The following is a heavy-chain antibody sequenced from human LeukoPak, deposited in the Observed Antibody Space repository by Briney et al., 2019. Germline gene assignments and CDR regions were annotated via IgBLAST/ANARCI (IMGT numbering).Heavy chain of an antibody. CDR2: IIPIFGTA. D-gene: IGHD5-18*01. CDR1: GGTFSSYA. Sequence: GASVKVSCKASGGTFSSYAISWVRQAPGQGLEWMGGIIPIFGTANYAQKFQGRVTITADESTSTAYMELSSLRSEDTAVYYCATSTPHRDTAMDPDYYYYYYMDVWGKGTTVTVSS. CDR3: ATSTPHRDTAMDPDYYYYYYMDV. J-gene: IGHJ6*03. V-gene: IGHV1-69*13.